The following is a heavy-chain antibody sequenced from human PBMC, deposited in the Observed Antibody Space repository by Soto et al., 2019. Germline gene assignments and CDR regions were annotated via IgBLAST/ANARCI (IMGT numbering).Heavy chain of an antibody. CDR1: GFTFSTYA. J-gene: IGHJ4*02. Sequence: EVQLLESGGGLVQPGGSLRLSCAASGFTFSTYAMNWVRQAPGKGLEWVSGISGSGDSTYYADSVKGRFTVSRDNSKNTLYLQMNSRRAGDTAVVYGATERSSGWSFDYWGQGTLVTVSS. CDR3: ATERSSGWSFDY. CDR2: ISGSGDST. D-gene: IGHD6-19*01. V-gene: IGHV3-23*01.